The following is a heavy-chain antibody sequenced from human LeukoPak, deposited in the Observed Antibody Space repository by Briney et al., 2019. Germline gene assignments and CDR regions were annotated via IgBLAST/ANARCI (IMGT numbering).Heavy chain of an antibody. CDR1: GFTFSSYA. CDR2: ICSNGGST. CDR3: ARDDSTSCGYDY. V-gene: IGHV3-64*01. D-gene: IGHD2-2*01. J-gene: IGHJ4*02. Sequence: GGSLRLSCAASGFTFSSYAMHWVRQAPGKGLEYVSAICSNGGSTYYANSVKGRFTISRDNSKNTLYLQMGSLRAEDMAVYYCARDDSTSCGYDYWGQGTLVTVSS.